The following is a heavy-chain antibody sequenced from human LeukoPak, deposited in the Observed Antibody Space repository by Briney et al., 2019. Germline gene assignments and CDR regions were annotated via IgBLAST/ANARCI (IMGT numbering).Heavy chain of an antibody. Sequence: SETLSLTCTVSGGSISSSSHYWGWIRQPPGKGLKWIGNIYYSGSTYFNPSLKSQVTISVDTSRNQFSLKVSSVTAADTAVYYCASGRGIAAAGKVSGWFDPWGQGTLVTVSS. CDR2: IYYSGST. D-gene: IGHD6-13*01. J-gene: IGHJ5*02. V-gene: IGHV4-39*01. CDR3: ASGRGIAAAGKVSGWFDP. CDR1: GGSISSSSHY.